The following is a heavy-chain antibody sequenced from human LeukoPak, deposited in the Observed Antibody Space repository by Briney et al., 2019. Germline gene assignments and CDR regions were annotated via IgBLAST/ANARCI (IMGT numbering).Heavy chain of an antibody. V-gene: IGHV4-4*07. D-gene: IGHD2-2*01. CDR2: IYTSGST. J-gene: IGHJ3*02. Sequence: PSETLSLTCTVSGGSISSYYWSWIRQPAGKGLEWIGRIYTSGSTNYNPSLKSRVTMSVDTSKNQFSLKLSSVTAADTAVYYCARLGRIYCSSTSCFDAFDIWGQGTMVTVSS. CDR1: GGSISSYY. CDR3: ARLGRIYCSSTSCFDAFDI.